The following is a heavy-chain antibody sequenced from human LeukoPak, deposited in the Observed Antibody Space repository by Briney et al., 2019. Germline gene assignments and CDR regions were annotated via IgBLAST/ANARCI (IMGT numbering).Heavy chain of an antibody. J-gene: IGHJ4*02. CDR3: ARLNRDILTGYYSSI. CDR2: MYHTGST. CDR1: GGSISSYY. Sequence: SETLSLTCTVSGGSISSYYWTWIRQPPGKGLEWIGNMYHTGSTYYSPSLKSRVTISVDTSKNQFSLNLSSVIAADTAVYYCARLNRDILTGYYSSIWGQGTLVTVSS. D-gene: IGHD3-9*01. V-gene: IGHV4-59*08.